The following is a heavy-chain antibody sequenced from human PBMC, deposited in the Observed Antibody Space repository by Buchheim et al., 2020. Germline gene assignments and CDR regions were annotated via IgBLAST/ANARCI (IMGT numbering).Heavy chain of an antibody. D-gene: IGHD2-2*01. CDR3: ARATRAYSWFDP. V-gene: IGHV2-70*01. J-gene: IGHJ5*02. CDR2: IDWDGDE. Sequence: QVTLRESGPALVKPTQTLTLTCTFSGFSLSTGGMCVSWIRQPPGKALEWLALIDWDGDEYYSKSLRTRLTISKDNSKNQVVLTMTNMDPVDTATYYCARATRAYSWFDPWGQGTL. CDR1: GFSLSTGGMC.